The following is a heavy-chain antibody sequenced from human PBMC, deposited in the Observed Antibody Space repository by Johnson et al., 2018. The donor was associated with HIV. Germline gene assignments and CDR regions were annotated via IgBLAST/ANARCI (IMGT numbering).Heavy chain of an antibody. Sequence: QVQLVESGGGVVQPGRSLRLSCAASGFTFSSYGMHWVRQVPGKGLEWVANIKEDGSEKYYVDSVKGRFTISRDNSKNTVYLQMNNLRAEDTAVYYCARHTSYEAFDIWGQGTMVTVS. CDR1: GFTFSSYG. J-gene: IGHJ3*02. CDR2: IKEDGSEK. D-gene: IGHD3-10*01. CDR3: ARHTSYEAFDI. V-gene: IGHV3-33*01.